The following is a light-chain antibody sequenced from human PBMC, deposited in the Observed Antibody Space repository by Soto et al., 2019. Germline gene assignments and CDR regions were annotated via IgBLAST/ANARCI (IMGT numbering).Light chain of an antibody. Sequence: SYELTQTPSVSVAPGQTATISCGGSDIGDRSVHWYQQKPGQAPLLVIYFDDDRPSGIPERFSGPNSQNTATLTISRVEAGDEADYFCQVWDSTRDVVVFGGGTKLTVL. V-gene: IGLV3-21*04. CDR2: FDD. J-gene: IGLJ2*01. CDR1: DIGDRS. CDR3: QVWDSTRDVVV.